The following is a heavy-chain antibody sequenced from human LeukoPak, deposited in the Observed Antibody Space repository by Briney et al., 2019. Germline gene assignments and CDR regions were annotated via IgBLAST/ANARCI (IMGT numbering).Heavy chain of an antibody. Sequence: GGSLRLSCAASGFTFSTYWMSWVRQAPGKGLEWVANIKEDGSAKYSVDSVKGRFTISRDNAKNTLYLQMNSLRAEDTAVYYCARDSHGYGAYDLGWGQGTLVTVSS. J-gene: IGHJ4*02. CDR3: ARDSHGYGAYDLG. V-gene: IGHV3-7*04. CDR1: GFTFSTYW. CDR2: IKEDGSAK. D-gene: IGHD5-12*01.